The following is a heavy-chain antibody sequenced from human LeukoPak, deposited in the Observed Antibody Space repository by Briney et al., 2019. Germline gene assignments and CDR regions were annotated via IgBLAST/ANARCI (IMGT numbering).Heavy chain of an antibody. CDR3: ARDLSRITMVRGVIIGPNSNWFDP. J-gene: IGHJ5*02. V-gene: IGHV4-4*07. Sequence: SETLSLTCTVSGGSISSYYWSWIRQPAGKGLEWIGRIYTSGSTNYNPSLKSRVTISVDTSKNQFSLKLSSVTAADTAVYYCARDLSRITMVRGVIIGPNSNWFDPWGQGTLVTVSS. CDR2: IYTSGST. CDR1: GGSISSYY. D-gene: IGHD3-10*01.